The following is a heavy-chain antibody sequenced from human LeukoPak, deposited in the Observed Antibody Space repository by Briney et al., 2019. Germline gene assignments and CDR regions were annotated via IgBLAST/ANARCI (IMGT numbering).Heavy chain of an antibody. CDR2: ISSSSSYI. Sequence: SGGSLRLSCAASGFTFSRYSMNWVRQAPGKGLEWVSSISSSSSYIYYADSVKGRFTISRDNAKNSLYLQMNSPRAEDTAVYYCARDYPYYYDGMWYCDYWGQGTLVSVSS. V-gene: IGHV3-21*01. CDR1: GFTFSRYS. D-gene: IGHD3-22*01. J-gene: IGHJ4*02. CDR3: ARDYPYYYDGMWYCDY.